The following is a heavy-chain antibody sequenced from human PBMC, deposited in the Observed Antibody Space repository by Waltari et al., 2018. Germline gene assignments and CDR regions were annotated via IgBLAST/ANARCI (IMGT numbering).Heavy chain of an antibody. V-gene: IGHV3-21*01. CDR3: ARYPTRSYDSSGYLKNDAVDI. Sequence: EVQLVESGGGLVKPGGSLRLSCAASGFTFSSYSMNWVHQAPGKGLEWVSSISSSSSYIYYADSVKGRFTISRDNAKNSLYLQMNSLRAEDTAVYYCARYPTRSYDSSGYLKNDAVDIWGQGTLVIVSS. D-gene: IGHD3-22*01. J-gene: IGHJ3*02. CDR1: GFTFSSYS. CDR2: ISSSSSYI.